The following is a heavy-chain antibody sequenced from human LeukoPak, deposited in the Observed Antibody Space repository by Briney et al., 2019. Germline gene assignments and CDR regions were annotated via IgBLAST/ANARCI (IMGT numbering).Heavy chain of an antibody. CDR1: GYTFTNNY. CDR2: INPNGGSR. Sequence: ASVKVSCKASGYTFTNNYIHWVRQAPGQGLEWMGVINPNGGSRSYAQKFQVTVTLTSDTSTSTVYLDLGSLRSEDTAVYYCARVALGIDPWGQGTLVTVSS. V-gene: IGHV1-46*01. J-gene: IGHJ5*02. D-gene: IGHD1-26*01. CDR3: ARVALGIDP.